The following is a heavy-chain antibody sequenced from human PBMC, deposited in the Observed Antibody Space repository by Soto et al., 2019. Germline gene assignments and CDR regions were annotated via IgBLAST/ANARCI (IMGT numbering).Heavy chain of an antibody. Sequence: QVQLVESGGGVVQPGRSLRLSCAASGFTFSSYAMHWVRQAPGKGLEWVAVISYDGSNKYYADSVKGRFTISRDNSKNTLYLQMNSLRAEDTAVYYCARAPYYYGSGSYPYHYGMDVWGQGTTVTVSS. J-gene: IGHJ6*02. D-gene: IGHD3-10*01. CDR3: ARAPYYYGSGSYPYHYGMDV. V-gene: IGHV3-30-3*01. CDR2: ISYDGSNK. CDR1: GFTFSSYA.